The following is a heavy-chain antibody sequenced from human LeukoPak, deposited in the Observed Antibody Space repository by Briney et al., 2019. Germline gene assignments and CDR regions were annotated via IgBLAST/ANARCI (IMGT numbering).Heavy chain of an antibody. D-gene: IGHD3-3*01. V-gene: IGHV3-74*01. CDR2: ITNDGSST. Sequence: GGSLRLSCAASGFXFSSYWIHWVRQVPGKGRVWVSRITNDGSSTAHADSVKGRLTISRDNAKNTLYLQMNSLRAEDTAVYYCARGGRSLDYWGQGTLVTVSS. CDR1: GFXFSSYW. J-gene: IGHJ4*02. CDR3: ARGGRSLDY.